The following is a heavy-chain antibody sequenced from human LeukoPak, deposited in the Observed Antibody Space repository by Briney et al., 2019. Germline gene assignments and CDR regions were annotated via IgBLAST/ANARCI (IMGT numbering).Heavy chain of an antibody. J-gene: IGHJ5*02. CDR2: INTNTGNP. D-gene: IGHD3-10*01. Sequence: GSSVKASCKASGGTFSSYAISWVRQAPGQGLEWMGWINTNTGNPTYAQGFTGRFVFSLDTSVRTAFLQINSLQTEDTAVYYCAKGGVPFYYGSGSYCPAWGQGTLVTVSS. CDR1: GGTFSSYA. CDR3: AKGGVPFYYGSGSYCPA. V-gene: IGHV7-4-1*02.